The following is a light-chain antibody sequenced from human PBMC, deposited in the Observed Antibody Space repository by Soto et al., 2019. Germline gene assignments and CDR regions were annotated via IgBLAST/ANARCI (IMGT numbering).Light chain of an antibody. CDR1: SSDVGGYNY. V-gene: IGLV2-14*01. CDR2: EVS. Sequence: QSALTQPASVSGSPGQSITISCTGTSSDVGGYNYVSWYQQHPGKAPKLIIYEVSNRPSGVSNRFSGSKSGNTAFLTISGLQAEDEADYYCSSFRGTATLDVFGTGTKVTVL. CDR3: SSFRGTATLDV. J-gene: IGLJ1*01.